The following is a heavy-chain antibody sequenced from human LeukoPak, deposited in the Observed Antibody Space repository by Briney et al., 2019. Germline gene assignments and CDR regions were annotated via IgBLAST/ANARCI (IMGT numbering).Heavy chain of an antibody. CDR1: GYSFTNYW. Sequence: GESLKISCKGSGYSFTNYWIGWVRQMPGKGVEGVGIIYPGDSDTRYSPSFQGQVTISDDKSISTAYLQWSSLKASDNAMYYCARRSDFWSGYWFDYWGQGTLVTVSS. J-gene: IGHJ4*02. CDR2: IYPGDSDT. D-gene: IGHD3-3*01. CDR3: ARRSDFWSGYWFDY. V-gene: IGHV5-51*01.